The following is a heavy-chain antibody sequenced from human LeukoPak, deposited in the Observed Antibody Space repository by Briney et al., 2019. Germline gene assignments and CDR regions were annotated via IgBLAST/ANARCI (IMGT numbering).Heavy chain of an antibody. CDR3: ARDGGVDRKYFQH. CDR1: GFTFSSYS. Sequence: PGGSLRLSCAASGFTFSSYSMNWVRQAPGKGLEWVSSISSSSSYIYYADSVKGRFTISRDNSKNTLYLQMNSLRAEDTAVYYCARDGGVDRKYFQHWGQGTLVTVSS. V-gene: IGHV3-21*01. J-gene: IGHJ1*01. CDR2: ISSSSSYI. D-gene: IGHD3-16*01.